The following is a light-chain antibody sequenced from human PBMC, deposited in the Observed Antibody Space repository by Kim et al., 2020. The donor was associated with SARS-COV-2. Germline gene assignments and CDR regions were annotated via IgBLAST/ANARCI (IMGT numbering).Light chain of an antibody. Sequence: GHSITIPGTGTSSDVGGYNYGSWYQQHPGKAPKLMIYDVSNRPSGVSNRFSGSKSGNTASLTISGLQAEDEADYYCSSYTSSSTLVFGGGTQLTVL. CDR2: DVS. V-gene: IGLV2-14*03. CDR1: SSDVGGYNY. J-gene: IGLJ2*01. CDR3: SSYTSSSTLV.